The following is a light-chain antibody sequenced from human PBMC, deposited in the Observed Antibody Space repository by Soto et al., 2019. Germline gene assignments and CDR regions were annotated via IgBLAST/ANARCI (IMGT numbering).Light chain of an antibody. CDR2: DTS. CDR3: QQRNNWPLT. V-gene: IGKV3-11*01. Sequence: EIVLTQSPATLSLSPGERATLSCRASQSVSSYLAWYQQKPGQAPRLLIYDTSNRATGIPARFSGSGSGTDFTLTISSLEPEDFAFYYCQQRNNWPLTFGQGTKVDI. CDR1: QSVSSY. J-gene: IGKJ1*01.